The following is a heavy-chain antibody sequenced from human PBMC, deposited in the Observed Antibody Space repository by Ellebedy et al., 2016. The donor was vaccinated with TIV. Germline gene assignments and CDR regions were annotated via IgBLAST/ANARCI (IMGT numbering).Heavy chain of an antibody. CDR3: ATYYYGSGSYYKRGMDV. CDR1: GGNFSSYA. V-gene: IGHV1-18*01. Sequence: ASVKVSCXASGGNFSSYAISWVRQAPGQGLEWMGWISAYNGNTNYAQKLQGRVTMTEDTSTDTAYMELSSLRSEDTAVYYCATYYYGSGSYYKRGMDVWGQGTTVTVSS. J-gene: IGHJ6*02. CDR2: ISAYNGNT. D-gene: IGHD3-10*01.